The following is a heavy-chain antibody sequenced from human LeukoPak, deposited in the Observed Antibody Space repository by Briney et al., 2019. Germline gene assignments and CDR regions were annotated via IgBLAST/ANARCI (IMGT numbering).Heavy chain of an antibody. Sequence: PGGSLRLSCAASGFNFDEYAMHWVRQAPGKGLEWVSGISWNSGTIRYADSVKGRFTISRDNAKNSLYLEMNSLRAEDMGLYYCAKGQKYYYYYSMDVWGRGTTVSVSS. CDR3: AKGQKYYYYYSMDV. J-gene: IGHJ6*03. CDR1: GFNFDEYA. CDR2: ISWNSGTI. V-gene: IGHV3-9*03.